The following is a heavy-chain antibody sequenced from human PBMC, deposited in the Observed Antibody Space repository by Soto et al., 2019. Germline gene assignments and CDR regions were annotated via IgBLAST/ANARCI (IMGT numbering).Heavy chain of an antibody. Sequence: QITLKESGPTLVKPTQTLTLTCTFSGFSLSTSGVGVGWIRQPPGKALEWLALIYWDDDKRYSPSLKSRLTITKDTSKHQVVLTMTDMDPVDTATCYCAHRRRSGWYTRSMYGMDVWGQGTTVTVSS. D-gene: IGHD6-19*01. CDR1: GFSLSTSGVG. CDR2: IYWDDDK. V-gene: IGHV2-5*02. J-gene: IGHJ6*02. CDR3: AHRRRSGWYTRSMYGMDV.